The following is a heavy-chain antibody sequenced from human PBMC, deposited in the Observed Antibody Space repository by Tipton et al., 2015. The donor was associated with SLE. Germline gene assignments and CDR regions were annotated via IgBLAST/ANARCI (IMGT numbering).Heavy chain of an antibody. CDR1: GFTFSSYS. V-gene: IGHV3-21*01. J-gene: IGHJ4*02. D-gene: IGHD3-22*01. CDR2: ISSSSRYI. Sequence: GSLRLSCAASGFTFSSYSMNWVRQAPGKGLEWVSFISSSSRYIYYADSVKGRFTISRDNAKNSLYLQMNSLRAEDTAVYYCARGEYYYDTSGYPTDYWGQGTLVTVSS. CDR3: ARGEYYYDTSGYPTDY.